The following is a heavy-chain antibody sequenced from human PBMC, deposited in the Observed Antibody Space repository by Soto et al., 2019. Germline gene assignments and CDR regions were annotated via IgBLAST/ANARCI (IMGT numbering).Heavy chain of an antibody. D-gene: IGHD1-1*01. CDR3: AKDRDNWKGPLDAFDI. V-gene: IGHV3-23*01. CDR1: GFTFSSYA. J-gene: IGHJ3*02. CDR2: ISGSGGIT. Sequence: GGSLRLSCAASGFTFSSYAMTWVRQAPGRGLEWVSSISGSGGITYYADSVKGRFSISRDNSKKRMYLQMNSLRAEDTAVYYCAKDRDNWKGPLDAFDIWGQGTMVTVSS.